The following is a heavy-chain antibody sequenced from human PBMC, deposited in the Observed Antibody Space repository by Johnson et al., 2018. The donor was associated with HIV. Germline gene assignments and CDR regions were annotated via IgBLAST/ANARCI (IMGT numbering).Heavy chain of an antibody. CDR2: IRDDGSDK. J-gene: IGHJ3*02. V-gene: IGHV3-30*02. Sequence: QVQLVESGGGLVQPGGSLRLSCAASGFTFSSYWMHWVRQAPGKGLVWVAFIRDDGSDKFYGDSVKGRFTISRDNSKNTLYLHMSSLRAEDTALYYCARDSFIAVTLSDAFDIWGQGTVVTVSS. CDR3: ARDSFIAVTLSDAFDI. CDR1: GFTFSSYW. D-gene: IGHD6-19*01.